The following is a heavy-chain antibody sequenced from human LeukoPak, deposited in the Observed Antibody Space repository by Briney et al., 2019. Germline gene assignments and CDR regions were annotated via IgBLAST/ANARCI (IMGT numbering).Heavy chain of an antibody. CDR1: GYTFTGYY. V-gene: IGHV1-2*02. CDR3: ARDRAGNHYYYYYYMDV. J-gene: IGHJ6*03. CDR2: INPNSGGT. Sequence: ASVKVSCKASGYTFTGYYMHWVRQAPGQGLGWMGWINPNSGGTNYAQKFQGRVTMTRDTSISTAYMELSRLRSDDTAVYYCARDRAGNHYYYYYYMDVWGKGTTVTVSS.